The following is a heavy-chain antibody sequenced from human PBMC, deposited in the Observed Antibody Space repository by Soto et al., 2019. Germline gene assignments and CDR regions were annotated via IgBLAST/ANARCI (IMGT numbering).Heavy chain of an antibody. CDR3: ATDRNYGSGSCFDY. Sequence: ASVKVSCKASGYTFTSYAIHWVRQAPGQRLEWMGWINAGNGNTKYSQKFQGRVTITRDTSASTAYMELSSLRSEDTAVYYCATDRNYGSGSCFDYWGQGTLVTVSS. D-gene: IGHD3-10*01. J-gene: IGHJ4*02. CDR1: GYTFTSYA. CDR2: INAGNGNT. V-gene: IGHV1-3*01.